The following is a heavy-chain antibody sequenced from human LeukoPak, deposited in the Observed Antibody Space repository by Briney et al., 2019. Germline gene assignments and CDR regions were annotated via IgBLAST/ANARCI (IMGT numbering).Heavy chain of an antibody. J-gene: IGHJ4*02. CDR2: IYYSGST. Sequence: PSETLSLTCNVSGDSISTYYWSWIRQPPGKGLDWIGHIYYSGSTDYNPSLMSRVTISVDTSKNQFSLRLSSVTAADTAVYYCARGGLRGYSYGQRFDYWGQGILATVSS. D-gene: IGHD5-18*01. CDR1: GDSISTYY. V-gene: IGHV4-59*12. CDR3: ARGGLRGYSYGQRFDY.